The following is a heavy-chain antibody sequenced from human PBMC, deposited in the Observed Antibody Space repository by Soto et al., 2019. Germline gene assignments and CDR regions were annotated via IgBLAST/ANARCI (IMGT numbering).Heavy chain of an antibody. V-gene: IGHV2-70*01. CDR3: ARIRNTRGSGWYYFDY. CDR2: IDWDDVK. J-gene: IGHJ4*02. CDR1: GFSLSTSGMC. Sequence: SGPTLVNXTQTLTLTCTFSGFSLSTSGMCVSWIRQPPGKALEWLALIDWDDVKYYTTSLKTRLTISKDTSKNQVVLTMTNMDPVDTATYYCARIRNTRGSGWYYFDYWGQGTLVTVSS. D-gene: IGHD6-19*01.